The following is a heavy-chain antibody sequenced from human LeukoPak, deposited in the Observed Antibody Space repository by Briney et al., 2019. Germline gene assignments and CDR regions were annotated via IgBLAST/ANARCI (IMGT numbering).Heavy chain of an antibody. CDR2: ISYDGSNK. J-gene: IGHJ3*02. CDR1: GFTFSSYG. D-gene: IGHD5-12*01. V-gene: IGHV3-30*18. CDR3: AKGDLIVATGAFDI. Sequence: GGSLRLSCAASGFTFSSYGMHWVRQAPGKGLEWVAVISYDGSNKYYADSVKGRFTISRDNSKNTLYLRMNSLRAEDTAVYYCAKGDLIVATGAFDIWGQGTMVTVSS.